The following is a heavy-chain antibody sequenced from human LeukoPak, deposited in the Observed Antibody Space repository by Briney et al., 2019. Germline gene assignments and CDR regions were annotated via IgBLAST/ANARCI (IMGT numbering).Heavy chain of an antibody. D-gene: IGHD6-13*01. CDR2: IIPIFGTA. Sequence: GASVKVSCKASGGTFSRYAMSWVRQAPGQGLEWMGGIIPIFGTASFAQKFQGRVTITADESTGTAYMELSSLRSEDTAVYYCARGHSSSYHPDYWGQGTLVTVSS. J-gene: IGHJ4*02. V-gene: IGHV1-69*13. CDR1: GGTFSRYA. CDR3: ARGHSSSYHPDY.